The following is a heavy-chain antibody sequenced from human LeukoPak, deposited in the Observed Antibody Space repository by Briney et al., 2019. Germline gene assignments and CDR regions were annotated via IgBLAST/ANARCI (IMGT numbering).Heavy chain of an antibody. CDR1: GFTFSSYS. J-gene: IGHJ4*02. CDR2: ISSSSSYI. CDR3: ARAPHGDYVGY. D-gene: IGHD4-17*01. V-gene: IGHV3-21*01. Sequence: GGSLRLSCAASGFTFSSYSMNWVRQAPGKGLEWVSSISSSSSYIYYADSVKGRCTISRDNAKNSLYLQMSSLRAEDTAVYYCARAPHGDYVGYWGQGTLVTVSS.